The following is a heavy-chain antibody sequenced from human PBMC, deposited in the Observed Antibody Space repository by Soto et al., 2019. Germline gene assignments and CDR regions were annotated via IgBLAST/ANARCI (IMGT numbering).Heavy chain of an antibody. CDR1: GFTFSSYS. V-gene: IGHV3-21*01. D-gene: IGHD3-16*02. CDR2: ISSSSSSYI. Sequence: GGSLRLSCAASGFTFSSYSMNWVRQAPGKGLEWVSSISSSSSSYIYYADSVKGRFTISRDNAKNSLYLQMNSLRAEDTAVYYCAREYYDYIWGSYRPYYFDYWGQGTLVTVSS. J-gene: IGHJ4*02. CDR3: AREYYDYIWGSYRPYYFDY.